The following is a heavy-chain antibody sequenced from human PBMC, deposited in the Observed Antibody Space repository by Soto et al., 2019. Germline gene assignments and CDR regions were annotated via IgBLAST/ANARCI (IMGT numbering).Heavy chain of an antibody. CDR3: ARGDYDFWSGYYTGRWFDP. CDR2: INHSGST. J-gene: IGHJ5*02. Sequence: GTLSLTCADYGGSFVGNYWSWIRQPPGKGLEWIGEINHSGSTNYNPSLKSRVTISVDTSKSQFSLKLSSVTAADTAVYYCARGDYDFWSGYYTGRWFDPWGQGTLVTVSS. V-gene: IGHV4-34*01. CDR1: GGSFVGNY. D-gene: IGHD3-3*01.